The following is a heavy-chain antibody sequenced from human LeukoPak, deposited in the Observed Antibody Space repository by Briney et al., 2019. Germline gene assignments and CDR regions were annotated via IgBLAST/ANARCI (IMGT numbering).Heavy chain of an antibody. CDR2: ISYDGSNK. CDR3: AGEGIAAAMDY. Sequence: PGGSLRLSCAASGFTFSSYAMHWVRQAPGKGLEWVAVISYDGSNKYYADSVKGRFTISRDNSKNTLYLQMNSLRAEDTAVYYCAGEGIAAAMDYWGQGTLVTVSS. D-gene: IGHD6-13*01. J-gene: IGHJ4*02. CDR1: GFTFSSYA. V-gene: IGHV3-30-3*01.